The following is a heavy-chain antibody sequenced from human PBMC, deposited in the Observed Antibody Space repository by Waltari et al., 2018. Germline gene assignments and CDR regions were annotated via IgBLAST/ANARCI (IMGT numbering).Heavy chain of an antibody. D-gene: IGHD2-8*02. CDR3: VRDGSGASFTFDY. CDR2: IIANNSKT. J-gene: IGHJ4*02. Sequence: QVHLVQSGGEVKTPGASVKVSCKASGYNFISYSFTWVRQAPGQGLEWMGWIIANNSKTNYAQKFQGRLTMTTDTSTSTAYMELRSLTSDDTAVYYCVRDGSGASFTFDYWGQGTLVTVSS. V-gene: IGHV1-18*01. CDR1: GYNFISYS.